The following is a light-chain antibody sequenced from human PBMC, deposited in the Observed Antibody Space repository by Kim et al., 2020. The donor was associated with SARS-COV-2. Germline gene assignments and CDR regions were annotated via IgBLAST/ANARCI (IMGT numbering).Light chain of an antibody. Sequence: NFMLTQPPSVSESPGKTVTISCTRSSGSIVDDYVQWYQQRPGTSPTSVIYENNQRPSGVPDRFSGSIDRSSNSASLTISGLKTEDEADYYCQSYASDNWVFGGGTQLTAL. CDR3: QSYASDNWV. CDR1: SGSIVDDY. V-gene: IGLV6-57*01. CDR2: ENN. J-gene: IGLJ3*02.